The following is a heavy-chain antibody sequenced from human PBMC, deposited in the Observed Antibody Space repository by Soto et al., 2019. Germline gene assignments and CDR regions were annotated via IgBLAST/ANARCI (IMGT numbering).Heavy chain of an antibody. CDR1: GFTFGYYA. Sequence: PGGSLRLSCTASGFTFGYYAMSWVRQAPGKGLEWVGFIRSKAYGGTTEYAASVKGRFTISRDDSKSIAYLQMNSLKTEDTAVYXCTRVTYYGSGSPNWFDPWGQGTLVTVSS. CDR2: IRSKAYGGTT. V-gene: IGHV3-49*04. CDR3: TRVTYYGSGSPNWFDP. J-gene: IGHJ5*02. D-gene: IGHD3-10*01.